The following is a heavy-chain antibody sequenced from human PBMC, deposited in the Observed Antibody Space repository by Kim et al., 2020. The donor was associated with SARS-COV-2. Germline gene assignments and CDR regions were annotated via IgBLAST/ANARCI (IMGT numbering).Heavy chain of an antibody. V-gene: IGHV1-8*01. CDR2: MNPNSGNT. J-gene: IGHJ5*02. CDR3: ARVPTYSSSWPNWFDP. CDR1: GYTFTSYD. D-gene: IGHD6-13*01. Sequence: ASVKVSCKASGYTFTSYDINWVRQATGQGLEWMGWMNPNSGNTGYAQKFQGRVTMTRNTSISTAYMELSSLRSEDTAVYYCARVPTYSSSWPNWFDPWGQGTLVTVSS.